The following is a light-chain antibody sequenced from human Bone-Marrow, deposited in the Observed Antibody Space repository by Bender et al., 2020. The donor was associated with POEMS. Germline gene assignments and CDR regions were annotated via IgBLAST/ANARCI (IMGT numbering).Light chain of an antibody. CDR2: EGS. CDR1: SSDVGASNY. CDR3: CSYSTSGILL. J-gene: IGLJ2*01. V-gene: IGLV2-11*01. Sequence: QSALTQPRSLSASPGQSVTISCTGSSSDVGASNYVSWYQQYPGKAPKLMIYEGSRRPSGVSNRFSASKSGNTASLTISGLQAEDEADYYCCSYSTSGILLFGGGTKLTVL.